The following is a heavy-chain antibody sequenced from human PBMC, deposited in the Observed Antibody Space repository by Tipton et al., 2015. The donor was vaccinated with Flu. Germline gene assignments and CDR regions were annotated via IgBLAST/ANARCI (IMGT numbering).Heavy chain of an antibody. CDR3: ARAYFFLSLSYRDH. Sequence: QLVQSGAEVKKPGASVKVSCKASGYTFTSYYMHWVRQAPGQGLEWMGWINPDSGDTDYAQKFQGRVTMTRDTSIGTAYMEMRGLRCDDTAVYYWARAYFFLSLSYRDHWGQGALVTVSS. CDR2: INPDSGDT. D-gene: IGHD3-16*02. CDR1: GYTFTSYY. J-gene: IGHJ5*02. V-gene: IGHV1-2*02.